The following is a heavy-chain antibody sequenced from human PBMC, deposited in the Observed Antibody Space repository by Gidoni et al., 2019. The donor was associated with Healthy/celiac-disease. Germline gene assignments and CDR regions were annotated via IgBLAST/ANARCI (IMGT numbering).Heavy chain of an antibody. D-gene: IGHD1-7*01. V-gene: IGHV3-23*01. CDR3: AKGNGDWNYWDYYYYGMDV. Sequence: EVQLLASGGGLVQPGGSLRLSCAASGFTFSSYAMSWVRQAPGKGLEWVSAISGSGGSTYYADSVKGRFTISRDNSKNTLYLQMNSLRAEDTAVYYCAKGNGDWNYWDYYYYGMDVWGQGTTVTVSS. CDR2: ISGSGGST. J-gene: IGHJ6*02. CDR1: GFTFSSYA.